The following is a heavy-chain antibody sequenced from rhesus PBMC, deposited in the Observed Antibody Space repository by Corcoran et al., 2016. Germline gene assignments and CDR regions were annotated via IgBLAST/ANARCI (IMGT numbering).Heavy chain of an antibody. CDR3: VRNYDYGSNFGY. V-gene: IGHV4-122*02. Sequence: QVQLQESGPGLVKPSETLSLTCAASGGSISTNYFYWSWIRQPPGKGLGWIGYISYSGNTSSHPSLKSRVPISRDTSRNQFSLKLSSVTAADTAVYYCVRNYDYGSNFGYWGQGVLVTVSS. D-gene: IGHD4-29*01. J-gene: IGHJ4*01. CDR2: ISYSGNT. CDR1: GGSISTNYFY.